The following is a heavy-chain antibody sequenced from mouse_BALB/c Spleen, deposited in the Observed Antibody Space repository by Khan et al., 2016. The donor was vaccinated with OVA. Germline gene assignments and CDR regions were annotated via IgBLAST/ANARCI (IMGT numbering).Heavy chain of an antibody. CDR2: INTYTGEP. J-gene: IGHJ4*01. CDR3: AREVGYRNAMDY. CDR1: GYTFTNYG. Sequence: QIQLVQSGPELKKPGETVKISCKASGYTFTNYGMNWVKQAPGKGLKWMGWINTYTGEPTYADDFKGRFAFSLETSASTAYLQINILTNEDTATYVYAREVGYRNAMDYWGQGTTVTVSS. D-gene: IGHD1-2*01. V-gene: IGHV9-3-1*01.